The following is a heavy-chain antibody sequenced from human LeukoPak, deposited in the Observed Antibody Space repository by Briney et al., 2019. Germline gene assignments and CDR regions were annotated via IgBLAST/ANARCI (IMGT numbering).Heavy chain of an antibody. D-gene: IGHD1-26*01. Sequence: PGGSLRLSCAASGFTFSSFTMDWVRRAPGKGLEWVSSISSNSDYIYYADSVKGRFTISRDNAKNSLYLQMTSLRAEDTAVYYCVRGVGATTHYFDFWGQGALVTVSS. V-gene: IGHV3-21*01. CDR3: VRGVGATTHYFDF. CDR2: ISSNSDYI. J-gene: IGHJ4*02. CDR1: GFTFSSFT.